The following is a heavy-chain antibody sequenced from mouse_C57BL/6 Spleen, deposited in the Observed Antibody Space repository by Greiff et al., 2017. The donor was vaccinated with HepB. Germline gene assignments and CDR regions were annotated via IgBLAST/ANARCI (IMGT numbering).Heavy chain of an antibody. Sequence: QVQLQQPGAELVKPGASVKLSCKASGYTFTSYWMHWVKQRPGQGLEWIGMIHPNSGSTNYNEKFKSKATLTVDKSSSTAYMQLSSLTSEDSAVYYCAREVPYYSNTYAMDYWGQGTSVTVSS. D-gene: IGHD2-5*01. CDR3: AREVPYYSNTYAMDY. CDR2: IHPNSGST. J-gene: IGHJ4*01. V-gene: IGHV1-64*01. CDR1: GYTFTSYW.